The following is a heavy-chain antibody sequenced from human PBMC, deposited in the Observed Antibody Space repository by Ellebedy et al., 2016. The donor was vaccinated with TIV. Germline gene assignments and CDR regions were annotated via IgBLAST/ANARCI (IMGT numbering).Heavy chain of an antibody. J-gene: IGHJ3*02. CDR2: INPNSGGT. CDR3: ARAQMIYAFDI. D-gene: IGHD3-16*01. CDR1: GYTFTGYY. V-gene: IGHV1-2*04. Sequence: ASVKVSXXASGYTFTGYYMHWVRQAPGQGLEWMGWINPNSGGTNYAQKFQGWVTMTRDTSISTAYMELSRLRSDDTTVYYCARAQMIYAFDIWGQGTMVTVSS.